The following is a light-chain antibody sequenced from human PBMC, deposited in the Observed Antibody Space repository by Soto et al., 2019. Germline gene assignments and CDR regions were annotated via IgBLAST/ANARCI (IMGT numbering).Light chain of an antibody. J-gene: IGKJ1*01. CDR3: KKSYSTHST. CDR1: QSISSY. V-gene: IGKV1-39*01. Sequence: DIQRPPSQSSLSASVVYMVPITFRASQSISSYLNWYQQKPGKAPKILIYAAYSLQSGVPSRFSGSGSGKDFTITIRSMQHEDFETYYCKKSYSTHSTCGHGT. CDR2: AAY.